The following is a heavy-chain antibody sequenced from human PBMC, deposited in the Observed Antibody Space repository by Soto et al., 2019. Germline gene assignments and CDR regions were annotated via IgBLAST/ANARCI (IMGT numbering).Heavy chain of an antibody. J-gene: IGHJ4*02. V-gene: IGHV3-23*01. D-gene: IGHD1-26*01. CDR1: GFTFSSYA. Sequence: GESLKISCAASGFTFSSYAMSWVRQAPGKGLEWVSAISGSGGSTYYADSVKGRFTISRDNSKNTLYLQMNSLRAEDTAVYYCAKRREWELYFDYWGQGTLVTVSS. CDR2: ISGSGGST. CDR3: AKRREWELYFDY.